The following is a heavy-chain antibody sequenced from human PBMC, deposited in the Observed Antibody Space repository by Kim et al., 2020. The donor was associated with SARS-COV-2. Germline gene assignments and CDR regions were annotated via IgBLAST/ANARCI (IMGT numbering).Heavy chain of an antibody. V-gene: IGHV4-30-2*04. CDR3: ARGRAPAAPDAFDI. Sequence: NVSLKSRVTISVDTSTNQFSLKLSYMTATETAVYYCARGRAPAAPDAFDIWGQGTMVTVSS. D-gene: IGHD2-2*01. J-gene: IGHJ3*02.